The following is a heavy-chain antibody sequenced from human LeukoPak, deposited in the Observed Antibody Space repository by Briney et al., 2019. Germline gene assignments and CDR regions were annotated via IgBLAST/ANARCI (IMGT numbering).Heavy chain of an antibody. Sequence: GGSLRLSCAASGFTFSSYTMNWVRQAPGKGLEWVSSISSRSSNLYYADSVKGRFTISRDNAKNSLYRQMNSLRAEDTAVYYCAREAPTYCSGGSCYSPPNWFDPWGQGTLVTVSS. V-gene: IGHV3-21*01. J-gene: IGHJ5*02. CDR3: AREAPTYCSGGSCYSPPNWFDP. D-gene: IGHD2-15*01. CDR1: GFTFSSYT. CDR2: ISSRSSNL.